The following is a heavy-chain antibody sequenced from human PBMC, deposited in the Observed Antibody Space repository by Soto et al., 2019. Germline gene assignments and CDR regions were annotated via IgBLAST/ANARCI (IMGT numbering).Heavy chain of an antibody. Sequence: QVQLQESGPRLVKPSGTLSLTCTVSGDSVSSNRWWSWVRQPPGKGLEWIGEIHHSGSTNYNLSLTSRVSISIDKSKNQFSLNLYSVTAADAAVFYCARAPRGYGMDVWGQGTTVSVSS. CDR3: ARAPRGYGMDV. J-gene: IGHJ6*02. CDR2: IHHSGST. V-gene: IGHV4-4*02. CDR1: GDSVSSNRW.